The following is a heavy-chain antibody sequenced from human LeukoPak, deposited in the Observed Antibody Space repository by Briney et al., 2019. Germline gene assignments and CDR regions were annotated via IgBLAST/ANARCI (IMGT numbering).Heavy chain of an antibody. CDR3: ARGYYYGSGGYYPYYFDY. D-gene: IGHD3-10*01. CDR1: GGSFSGYY. J-gene: IGHJ4*02. CDR2: INHSGST. V-gene: IGHV4-34*01. Sequence: PSETLSLTCAVYGGSFSGYYWSWIRQPPGKGLEWIGEINHSGSTNYNPSLKSRVTISVDTSKNQFSLKLSSVTAADTAVYYCARGYYYGSGGYYPYYFDYWGQGTLVTVSS.